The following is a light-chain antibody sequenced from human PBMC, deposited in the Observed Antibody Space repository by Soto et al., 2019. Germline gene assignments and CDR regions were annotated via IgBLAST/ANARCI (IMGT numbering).Light chain of an antibody. J-gene: IGKJ1*01. CDR3: QQYSSTPPT. Sequence: DIVMAQSPDSLAVSLGERATINCKSSQSVLYSSNDKNYLAWYQQKPGQPPMLLIYWASTRESGVPDRFSGSGSGTDFTLTISSLQAEDVAVYYCQQYSSTPPTFGQGTKVEIK. CDR2: WAS. CDR1: QSVLYSSNDKNY. V-gene: IGKV4-1*01.